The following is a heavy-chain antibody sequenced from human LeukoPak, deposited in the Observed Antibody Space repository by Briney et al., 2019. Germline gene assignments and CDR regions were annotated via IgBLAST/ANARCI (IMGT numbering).Heavy chain of an antibody. CDR1: GYTFTNYY. CDR2: INPNSGGT. V-gene: IGHV1-2*02. J-gene: IGHJ4*02. Sequence: ASVKVSCKASGYTFTNYYIYWMRQAPGQGLEWMGWINPNSGGTHYAQKFLDRVTMTTDTSINTAYMQLSRLKSDDTAVYYCARGSYWDYWGQGTLVTVSS. D-gene: IGHD3-10*01. CDR3: ARGSYWDY.